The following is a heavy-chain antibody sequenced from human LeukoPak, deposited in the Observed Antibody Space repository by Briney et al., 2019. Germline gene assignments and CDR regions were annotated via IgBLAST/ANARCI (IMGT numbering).Heavy chain of an antibody. D-gene: IGHD3-22*01. J-gene: IGHJ4*02. V-gene: IGHV5-10-1*01. CDR1: GYSFTSYW. Sequence: GEFLKISCKGSGYSFTSYWISWVRQMPGKGLEWMGRIDPSDSYTNYSPSFQGHVTISADKSISTAYLQWSSLKASDTAMYYCARHPALNYYDSSGYYDYWGQGTLVTVSS. CDR2: IDPSDSYT. CDR3: ARHPALNYYDSSGYYDY.